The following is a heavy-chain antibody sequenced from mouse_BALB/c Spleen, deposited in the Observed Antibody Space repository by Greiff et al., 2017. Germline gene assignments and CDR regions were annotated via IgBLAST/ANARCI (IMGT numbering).Heavy chain of an antibody. D-gene: IGHD2-4*01. CDR2: INPSNGGT. J-gene: IGHJ3*01. CDR1: GYTFTSYY. Sequence: VHLVESGAELVKPGASVKLSCKASGYTFTSYYMYWVKQRPGQGLEWIGEINPSNGGTNFNEKFKSKATLTVDKSSSTAYMQLSSLTSEDSAVYFCARGGYDYDGEWFAYWGQGTLVTVSA. V-gene: IGHV1S81*02. CDR3: ARGGYDYDGEWFAY.